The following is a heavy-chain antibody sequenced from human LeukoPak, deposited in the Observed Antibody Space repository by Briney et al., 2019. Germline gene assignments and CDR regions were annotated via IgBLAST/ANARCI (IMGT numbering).Heavy chain of an antibody. CDR2: ISWNSVSI. J-gene: IGHJ2*01. V-gene: IGHV3-9*01. CDR1: GFTLDDYV. CDR3: AKDIGAGGTGWYFDL. D-gene: IGHD6-13*01. Sequence: GGSLRLSCAASGFTLDDYVMHWVRQAPGKGLEWVSGISWNSVSIGYADSVKGRFTISRDNAKNSLYLQMSSLRAEDTALYYCAKDIGAGGTGWYFDLWGRGTLVTVSS.